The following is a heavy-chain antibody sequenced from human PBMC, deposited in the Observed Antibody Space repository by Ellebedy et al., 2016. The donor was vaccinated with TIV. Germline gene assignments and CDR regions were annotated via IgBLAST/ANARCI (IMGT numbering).Heavy chain of an antibody. CDR3: ANHQLPQSFNDAFDI. CDR2: ISSSGSTI. J-gene: IGHJ3*02. D-gene: IGHD2-2*01. CDR1: GFTFSDYY. V-gene: IGHV3-11*01. Sequence: GGSLRLSXAASGFTFSDYYMSWIRQTPGKGLEWVSYISSSGSTIYYADSVKGRFTISRDNAKNSLYLQMNSLRAEDTAVYYCANHQLPQSFNDAFDIWGQGTMVTVSS.